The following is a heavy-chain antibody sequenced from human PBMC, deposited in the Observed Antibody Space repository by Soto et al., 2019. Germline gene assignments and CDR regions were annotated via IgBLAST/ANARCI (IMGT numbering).Heavy chain of an antibody. Sequence: QVQLQQWGAGLLKPSETLSLTCAVYGGSFSGYYWSWIRQPPGKGLEWIGEINHSGSTNYNPSLKIRVTISVDTSKNQFSLKLSSVTAADPAVYYCARGSDIVVGPAALIRTHNLFDPWGQGTLVTVSS. CDR2: INHSGST. J-gene: IGHJ5*02. CDR3: ARGSDIVVGPAALIRTHNLFDP. V-gene: IGHV4-34*01. D-gene: IGHD2-2*01. CDR1: GGSFSGYY.